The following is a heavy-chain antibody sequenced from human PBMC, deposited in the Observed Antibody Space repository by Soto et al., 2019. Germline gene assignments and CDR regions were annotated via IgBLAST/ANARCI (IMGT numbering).Heavy chain of an antibody. Sequence: QVQLVQSGAEVKKPGASVKVSCKASGYTFTTYGMSWVRQAPGQGLDWMGWIITYNGNTKYAERLQGRVTMTTDTTTSPAYMELRSLRSDDTAVYYCARGPTDYYDNSGNYFLDYWGQGTLVTVSS. CDR1: GYTFTTYG. V-gene: IGHV1-18*01. D-gene: IGHD3-22*01. CDR2: IITYNGNT. CDR3: ARGPTDYYDNSGNYFLDY. J-gene: IGHJ4*02.